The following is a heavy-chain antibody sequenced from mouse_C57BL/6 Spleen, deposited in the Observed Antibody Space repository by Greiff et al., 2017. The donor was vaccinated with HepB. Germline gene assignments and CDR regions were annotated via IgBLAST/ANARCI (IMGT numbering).Heavy chain of an antibody. J-gene: IGHJ4*01. CDR1: GYTFTDYN. Sequence: VQLKQSGPELVKPGASVKMSCKASGYTFTDYNMHWVKQSHGKSLEWIGYINPNNGGTSYNQKFKGKATLTVNKSSSTAYMELRSRTSEDSAVYDCARGDYDDGYAMDYWGQGTSVTVSS. V-gene: IGHV1-22*01. CDR2: INPNNGGT. CDR3: ARGDYDDGYAMDY. D-gene: IGHD2-4*01.